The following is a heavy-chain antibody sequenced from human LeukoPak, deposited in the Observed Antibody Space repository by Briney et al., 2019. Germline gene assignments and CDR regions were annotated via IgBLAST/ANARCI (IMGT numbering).Heavy chain of an antibody. J-gene: IGHJ4*02. CDR2: IYYSGST. CDR1: GGSISSYY. V-gene: IGHV4-59*01. D-gene: IGHD3-22*01. CDR3: ARDVSGYYLY. Sequence: SETLSLTCTVSGGSISSYYWSWIRQPPGKGLEWIGYIYYSGSTNYDPSLKSRVTISVDTSKNQFSLKLSSVTAADTAVYYCARDVSGYYLYWGQGTLVTVSS.